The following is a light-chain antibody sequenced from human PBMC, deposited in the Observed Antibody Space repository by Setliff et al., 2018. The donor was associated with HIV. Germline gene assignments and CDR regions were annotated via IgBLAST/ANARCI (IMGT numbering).Light chain of an antibody. CDR1: SSDVGDYSY. J-gene: IGLJ1*01. CDR2: DVD. CDR3: CSHAGTSFV. V-gene: IGLV2-11*01. Sequence: QSALTQPRSVSGPPGQSATISCTGSSSDVGDYSYVSWYQQHPGKAPKVIIYDVDKRPSGVPERFSASRSGTTASLTISGLQADDEADYYCCSHAGTSFVFGIGTKVTVL.